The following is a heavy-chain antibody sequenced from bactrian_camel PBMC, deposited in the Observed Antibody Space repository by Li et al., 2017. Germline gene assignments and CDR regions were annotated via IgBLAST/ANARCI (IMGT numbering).Heavy chain of an antibody. D-gene: IGHD7*01. Sequence: HVQLVESGGGAVQSGGSLRLSCVASGHGGRCMAWFRQAPGKEREGVAAIDSDEITSYTDAVKGRFTVSQDNAKTTLILQMNGLKPEDSAVYYCAARRSSYIPAGSELNWNWYTNWGQGTQVTV. CDR1: GHGGRC. CDR2: IDSDEIT. CDR3: AARRSSYIPAGSELNWNWYTN. J-gene: IGHJ4*01. V-gene: IGHV3S53*01.